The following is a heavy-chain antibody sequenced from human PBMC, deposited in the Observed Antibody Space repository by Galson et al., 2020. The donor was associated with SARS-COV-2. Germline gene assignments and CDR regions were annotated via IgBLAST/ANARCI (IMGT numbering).Heavy chain of an antibody. CDR1: GYSFTSYW. CDR3: ARLTGCAIVVGGIMS. V-gene: IGHV5-51*01. D-gene: IGHD3-22*01. Sequence: GASLKISRQGSGYSFTSYWIGWVRQMPGKGLEWMGIIYPGDSDTRYSPSFQGQVTISADKSISTAYLQWSSLKASDTAMYYCARLTGCAIVVGGIMSWGQGTLVTVSA. CDR2: IYPGDSDT. J-gene: IGHJ4*02.